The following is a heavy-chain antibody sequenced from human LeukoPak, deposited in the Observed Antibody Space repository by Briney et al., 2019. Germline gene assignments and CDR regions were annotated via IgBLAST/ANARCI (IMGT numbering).Heavy chain of an antibody. J-gene: IGHJ3*02. D-gene: IGHD3-22*01. CDR3: ARDDSSGFGDAFYI. CDR1: GFTFSSYA. Sequence: GGSLILSCAAAGFTFSSYAMSWVSQAPGKGLEWVSAISGSGGSTYYADSVKGRFTISRDNSKNTLYLQMNSLRAEDTAVYYCARDDSSGFGDAFYIWGQGTMVTVSS. CDR2: ISGSGGST. V-gene: IGHV3-23*01.